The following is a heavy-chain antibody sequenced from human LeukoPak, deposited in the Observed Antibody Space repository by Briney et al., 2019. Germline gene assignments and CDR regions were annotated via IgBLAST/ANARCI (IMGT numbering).Heavy chain of an antibody. Sequence: GRSLRLSCAASGFTFSSYAMSRVRQAPGKGLEWVSAISGSGGSTYYADSVKGRFTISRDNSKNTLYLQMNSLRAEDTAVYYCAKDGVDTSYFDYWGQGTLVTVSS. CDR1: GFTFSSYA. V-gene: IGHV3-23*01. J-gene: IGHJ4*02. D-gene: IGHD3-10*01. CDR2: ISGSGGST. CDR3: AKDGVDTSYFDY.